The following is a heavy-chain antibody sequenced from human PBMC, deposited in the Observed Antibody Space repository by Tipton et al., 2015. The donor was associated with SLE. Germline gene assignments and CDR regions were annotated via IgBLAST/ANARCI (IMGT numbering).Heavy chain of an antibody. V-gene: IGHV3-64*01. CDR3: ARGSY. Sequence: GSLRLSCAASGFTFSSYAMYWVRQAPGRGLEYVSAISSNGGSTYYANSVKGRFTISRDNSKNTLYLQMGSLRLEDMGVYYCARGSYWDQGTLVTVSS. CDR2: ISSNGGST. J-gene: IGHJ4*02. CDR1: GFTFSSYA.